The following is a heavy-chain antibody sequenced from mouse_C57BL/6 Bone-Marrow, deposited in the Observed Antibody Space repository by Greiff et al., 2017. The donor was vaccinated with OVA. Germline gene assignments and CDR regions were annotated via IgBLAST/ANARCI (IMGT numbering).Heavy chain of an antibody. CDR1: GFTFSDYY. CDR2: ISNGGGST. J-gene: IGHJ4*01. Sequence: EVHLVESGGGLVQPGGSLKLSSAASGFTFSDYYMYWVRQTPEKRLEWVADISNGGGSTYYPDTVKGRFTLSRDNAKNTLYLQMSRLKSEDTAMYYCARPSLRYYAMDYWGQGTSVTVSS. CDR3: ARPSLRYYAMDY. V-gene: IGHV5-12*01. D-gene: IGHD1-2*01.